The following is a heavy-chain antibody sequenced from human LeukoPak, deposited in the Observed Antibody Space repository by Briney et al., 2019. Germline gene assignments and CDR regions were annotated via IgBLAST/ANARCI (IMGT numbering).Heavy chain of an antibody. V-gene: IGHV4-30-2*01. CDR3: ASAREQQLVAEYFQH. CDR2: IYHSGST. J-gene: IGHJ1*01. Sequence: SETLSLTCTVSGGSISSGGYYWSWIRQPPGKGLEWIGYIYHSGSTYYNPSLKSRVTISVDRSKNQFSLKLSSVTAADTAVYYCASAREQQLVAEYFQHWGQGTLVTVSS. CDR1: GGSISSGGYY. D-gene: IGHD6-13*01.